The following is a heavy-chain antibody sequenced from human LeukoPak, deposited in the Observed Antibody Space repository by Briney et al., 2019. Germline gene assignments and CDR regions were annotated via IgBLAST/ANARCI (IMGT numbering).Heavy chain of an antibody. J-gene: IGHJ4*02. CDR2: INPNSGGT. CDR1: GYTFTGYY. Sequence: ASVKVSCKASGYTFTGYYMHWVRQAPGQGLEWMGWINPNSGGTNYAQKFQGRVTMTRDTSISTAYMELSRLRSDDTAVYYCAARFLEWSGIDYWGQGTLVTVSS. D-gene: IGHD3-3*01. V-gene: IGHV1-2*02. CDR3: AARFLEWSGIDY.